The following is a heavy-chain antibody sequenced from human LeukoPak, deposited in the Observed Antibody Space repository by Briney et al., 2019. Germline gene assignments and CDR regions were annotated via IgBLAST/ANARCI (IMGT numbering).Heavy chain of an antibody. CDR3: ARTMVRGAYNWFDP. CDR2: FYYSGRT. Sequence: SETLSLTCTVSGDSISSYYWSWIRQPPGKGLEYIGYFYYSGRTNYNPSLKSRVTISVDTSKNQFSLKLSSVTAADTAVYYCARTMVRGAYNWFDPWGQGTLVTVSS. CDR1: GDSISSYY. J-gene: IGHJ5*02. V-gene: IGHV4-59*12. D-gene: IGHD3-10*01.